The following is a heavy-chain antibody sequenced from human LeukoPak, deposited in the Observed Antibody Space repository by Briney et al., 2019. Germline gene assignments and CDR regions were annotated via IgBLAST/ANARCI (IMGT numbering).Heavy chain of an antibody. V-gene: IGHV1-46*01. D-gene: IGHD1-26*01. CDR2: INPIGGTT. CDR3: ARDLLAPDY. CDR1: GYTFTSYY. J-gene: IGHJ4*02. Sequence: EASVKVSCKASGYTFTSYYMHWVRQAPGQGLEWVGAINPIGGTTTYAQKFQGRVTMTRDTSTTTVHMELYSLRYDDTAVYHCARDLLAPDYWGQGTLVTVSS.